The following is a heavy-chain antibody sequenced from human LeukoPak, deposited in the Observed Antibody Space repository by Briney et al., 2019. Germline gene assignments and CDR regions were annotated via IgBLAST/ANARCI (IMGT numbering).Heavy chain of an antibody. Sequence: GGPLRLSCAASGFTFSSYSMNWVRQAPGKGLEWVSSISSSSSYIFYADSVKGRFTISRDNAKNSLCLQMNSLRAEDTAVYYCARDQGPIYCSGGSCYGRGGDYWGQGTLVTVSS. CDR2: ISSSSSYI. CDR1: GFTFSSYS. J-gene: IGHJ4*02. D-gene: IGHD2-15*01. V-gene: IGHV3-21*01. CDR3: ARDQGPIYCSGGSCYGRGGDY.